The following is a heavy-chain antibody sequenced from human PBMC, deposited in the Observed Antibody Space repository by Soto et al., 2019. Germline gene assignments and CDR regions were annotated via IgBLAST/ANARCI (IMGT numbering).Heavy chain of an antibody. CDR2: IYYSGST. J-gene: IGHJ4*02. Sequence: SETLSLTCTVSGGSISSGGYYWSWIRQHPGKGLEWIGYIYYSGSTYYNPSLKSRVTISVDTSKNQFSLKLSSVAAADTAVYYCARFRGFGEGTYFDYWGQGTLVTVSS. CDR1: GGSISSGGYY. D-gene: IGHD3-10*01. V-gene: IGHV4-31*03. CDR3: ARFRGFGEGTYFDY.